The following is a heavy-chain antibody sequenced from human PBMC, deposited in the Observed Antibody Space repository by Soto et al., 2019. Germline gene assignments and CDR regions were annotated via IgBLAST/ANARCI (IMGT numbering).Heavy chain of an antibody. J-gene: IGHJ4*02. V-gene: IGHV4-59*01. Sequence: SETLSLTCTVSGGSISSYYWSWIRQPPGKELEWIGYIYYSGSTNYNPSLKSRVTISVDTSKNQFSLKLSSVTAADTAVYYCAKDYYDSSGYYAGFDYWGQGTLVTVSS. D-gene: IGHD3-22*01. CDR3: AKDYYDSSGYYAGFDY. CDR1: GGSISSYY. CDR2: IYYSGST.